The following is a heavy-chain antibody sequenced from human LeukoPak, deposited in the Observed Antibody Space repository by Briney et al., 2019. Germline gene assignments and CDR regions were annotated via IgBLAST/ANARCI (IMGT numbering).Heavy chain of an antibody. CDR1: GGSISSSSYY. Sequence: SETLSLTCTVSGGSISSSSYYWGWIRQPPGKGLEWIGSIYYSGSTYYNPSLKSRVTISVDTSKNQFSLKLSSVTAADTAVYYCASRAYYYDSSGYGPFDYWAREPWSPSPQ. V-gene: IGHV4-39*01. J-gene: IGHJ4*02. CDR2: IYYSGST. D-gene: IGHD3-22*01. CDR3: ASRAYYYDSSGYGPFDY.